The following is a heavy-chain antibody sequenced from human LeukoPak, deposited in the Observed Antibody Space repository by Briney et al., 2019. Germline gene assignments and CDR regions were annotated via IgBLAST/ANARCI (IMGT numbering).Heavy chain of an antibody. J-gene: IGHJ5*02. D-gene: IGHD3-22*01. V-gene: IGHV1-18*01. Sequence: ASVKVSCKASGYTFTSYGISWVRQAPGQRLEWMGWISAYNGNTNYAQKLQGRVTMTTDTSTSTAYMELRSLRSDDTAVYYCARDHGGIVVVTLVNWFDPWGQGTLVTVSS. CDR1: GYTFTSYG. CDR3: ARDHGGIVVVTLVNWFDP. CDR2: ISAYNGNT.